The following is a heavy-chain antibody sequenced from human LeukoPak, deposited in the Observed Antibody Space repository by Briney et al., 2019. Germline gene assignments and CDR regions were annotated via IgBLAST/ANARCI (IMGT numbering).Heavy chain of an antibody. V-gene: IGHV1-69*13. D-gene: IGHD1-1*01. CDR1: GGTFSSYA. J-gene: IGHJ3*02. CDR3: ARDPPAGTATEGASDI. CDR2: IIPIFGTA. Sequence: SVKVSCKASGGTFSSYAISWVRQVPGQGLEWMGGIIPIFGTANYAQKFQGRVTITADESTSTAYMELSSLRSEDTAVYYCARDPPAGTATEGASDIWGQGTMVTVSS.